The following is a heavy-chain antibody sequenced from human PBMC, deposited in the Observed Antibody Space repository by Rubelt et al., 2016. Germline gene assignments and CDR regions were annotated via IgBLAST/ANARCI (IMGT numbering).Heavy chain of an antibody. CDR1: GGSISSSSYY. J-gene: IGHJ4*02. CDR2: INHSGST. D-gene: IGHD3-10*01. V-gene: IGHV4-61*10. CDR3: ARGRRRPNMVRGVIFDY. Sequence: QLQLQESGPGLVKPSETLSLTCTVSGGSISSSSYYWSWIRQPAGKGLEWIGEINHSGSTNYNPSLKSRVTISVGTSKNQFSRKLSSVTAADTAVYYCARGRRRPNMVRGVIFDYWGQGTLVTVSS.